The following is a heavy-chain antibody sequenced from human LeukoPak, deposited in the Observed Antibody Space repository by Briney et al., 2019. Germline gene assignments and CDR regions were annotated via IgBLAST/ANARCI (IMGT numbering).Heavy chain of an antibody. V-gene: IGHV4-39*01. CDR3: ASPGDNWNRHPFDY. D-gene: IGHD1-20*01. CDR1: GGTISSSSYY. Sequence: SETLSLTCTVSGGTISSSSYYWGWIRQPPGKGLEWIGSIYYSGSTYYNPSLKSRVTISVDTSKNQFSLKLSSVTAADTAVYYCASPGDNWNRHPFDYWGQGTLVTVSS. J-gene: IGHJ4*02. CDR2: IYYSGST.